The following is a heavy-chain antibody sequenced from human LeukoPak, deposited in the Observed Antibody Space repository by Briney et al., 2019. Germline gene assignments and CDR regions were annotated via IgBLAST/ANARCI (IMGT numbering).Heavy chain of an antibody. J-gene: IGHJ4*02. CDR3: ARSRGGLLGYCSSTSCSDFDY. V-gene: IGHV4-4*07. CDR2: IYTSGST. Sequence: PSETLSLTCTASGGSISSYYWSWIRQPAGKGLEWIGRIYTSGSTNYNPSLKSRVTMSVDTSKNQFSLKLSSVTAADTAVYYCARSRGGLLGYCSSTSCSDFDYWGQGTLVTVSS. CDR1: GGSISSYY. D-gene: IGHD2-2*01.